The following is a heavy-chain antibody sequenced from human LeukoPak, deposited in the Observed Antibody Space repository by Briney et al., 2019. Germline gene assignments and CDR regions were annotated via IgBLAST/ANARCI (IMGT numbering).Heavy chain of an antibody. D-gene: IGHD3-10*01. CDR3: ARENYGSGNFDY. J-gene: IGHJ4*02. V-gene: IGHV3-30*04. CDR2: ISYDGSNK. Sequence: PGGSLRLSCAASGFTFSSYAMHWVRQAPGKGLEWVAVISYDGSNKYYADSVKGRFTISRDNSKNTLYLQMNSLRAEDTAVYYCARENYGSGNFDYWGQGTLVTVSS. CDR1: GFTFSSYA.